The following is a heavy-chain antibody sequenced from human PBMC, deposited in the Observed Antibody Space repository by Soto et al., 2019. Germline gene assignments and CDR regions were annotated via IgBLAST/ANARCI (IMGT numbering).Heavy chain of an antibody. Sequence: PGGSLRLSCEASVITCTDYVMGWVRQAPGKGLEWVSVISATGGTTYYADSVKGRFTISRDNSKNTMYLEMNSLRAEDTAVYYCAKDRDRYCNSASCQNWYFDLWGRGTLVTVSS. J-gene: IGHJ2*01. CDR1: VITCTDYV. CDR2: ISATGGTT. V-gene: IGHV3-23*01. D-gene: IGHD2-2*01. CDR3: AKDRDRYCNSASCQNWYFDL.